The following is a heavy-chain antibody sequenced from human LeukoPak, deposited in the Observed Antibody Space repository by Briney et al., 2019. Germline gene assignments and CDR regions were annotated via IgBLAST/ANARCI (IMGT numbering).Heavy chain of an antibody. CDR1: GGSISSGSYY. CDR3: ARHNPYGDYARNWFDP. Sequence: KSSETLSLTCTVSGGSISSGSYYWGWIRQPPGKGLEWIGNIYYTGTTYYNPSLKSRVTISVDTSKNQFSLKLSSVTAADTAVYYCARHNPYGDYARNWFDPWGQGTLVTVSS. V-gene: IGHV4-39*01. J-gene: IGHJ5*02. D-gene: IGHD4-17*01. CDR2: IYYTGTT.